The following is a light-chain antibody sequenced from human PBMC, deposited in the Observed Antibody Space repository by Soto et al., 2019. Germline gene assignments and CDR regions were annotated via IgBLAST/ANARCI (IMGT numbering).Light chain of an antibody. V-gene: IGKV3-15*01. J-gene: IGKJ4*01. Sequence: EVVMTQSPATLSVSPGERATLSCRASQRINNNLAWYQRTPGQAPRLLIYGASTRATGIPDRFSGSGSGNEFTLTISSLQSEDFAAYFCQQYDNWPLTFGGGTKVDVK. CDR1: QRINNN. CDR3: QQYDNWPLT. CDR2: GAS.